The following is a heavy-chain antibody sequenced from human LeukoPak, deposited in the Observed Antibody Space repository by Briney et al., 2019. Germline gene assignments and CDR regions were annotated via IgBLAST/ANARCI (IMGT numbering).Heavy chain of an antibody. CDR3: ARGLAVLGISYTRTHNWFDP. Sequence: SETLSLTCAVYGGSFSGYYWSWIRQPPGKGLEWIGEINHSGSTNYNPSLKSRVTISVDTSKNQFSLKLSSVTAADTAVYYCARGLAVLGISYTRTHNWFDPWGQGTLVTVSS. CDR2: INHSGST. CDR1: GGSFSGYY. D-gene: IGHD3-10*01. J-gene: IGHJ5*02. V-gene: IGHV4-34*01.